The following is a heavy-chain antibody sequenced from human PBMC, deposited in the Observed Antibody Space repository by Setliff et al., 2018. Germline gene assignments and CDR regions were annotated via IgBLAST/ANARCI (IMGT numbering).Heavy chain of an antibody. CDR3: ATSGFCSAGSCYSFDD. D-gene: IGHD6-19*01. V-gene: IGHV4-34*01. J-gene: IGHJ4*02. Sequence: SETLSLTCGVSGGGGSFSAYYWSWIRQPPGKGLEWIGEISPGGSTIYNPFLRSRVTMSVDTAKNRFSLNLTSVTAADTAVYYCATSGFCSAGSCYSFDDWGQGALVTVSS. CDR1: GGGGSFSAYY. CDR2: ISPGGST.